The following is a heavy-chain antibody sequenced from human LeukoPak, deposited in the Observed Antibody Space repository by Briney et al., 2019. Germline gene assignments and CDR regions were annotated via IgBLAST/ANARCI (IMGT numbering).Heavy chain of an antibody. CDR3: ARDRVYSSSRTIDY. CDR1: GFTFSNYW. J-gene: IGHJ4*02. CDR2: IKQDGSEK. Sequence: PGGTLRLSCAASGFTFSNYWMTWVRKAPGKGLEWVANIKQDGSEKYYVDSVKRRFTISRDNARNSLYLQMHSLRVEDTAVYYWARDRVYSSSRTIDYWGQGTLVTVSS. V-gene: IGHV3-7*03. D-gene: IGHD6-6*01.